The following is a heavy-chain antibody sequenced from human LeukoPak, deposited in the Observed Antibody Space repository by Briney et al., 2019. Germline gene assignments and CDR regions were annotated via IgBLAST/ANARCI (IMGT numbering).Heavy chain of an antibody. CDR3: ARHEAYYYDSSGYYLWDY. CDR2: IYPGDSDT. CDR1: GYSFTSYW. Sequence: GESLKTSCKGSGYSFTSYWIGWVRQMPGKGLEWMGIIYPGDSDTRYSPSFQGQVTISADKSISTAYLQWSSLKASDTAMYYCARHEAYYYDSSGYYLWDYWGQGTLVTVSS. D-gene: IGHD3-22*01. V-gene: IGHV5-51*01. J-gene: IGHJ4*02.